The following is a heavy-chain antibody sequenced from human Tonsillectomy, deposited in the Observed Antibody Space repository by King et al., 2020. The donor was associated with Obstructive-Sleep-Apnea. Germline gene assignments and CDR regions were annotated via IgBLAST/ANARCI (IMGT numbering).Heavy chain of an antibody. Sequence: VQLQESGPGLVKPSETLSLTCTVSGYSISSGYYWGWIRQPPGKGLEWIGSIYHSGSTYYNASLKSRVTISADTSKNQFSLKLSSVTAADTAVYYCARDLYKDCRGGTCYSAYYFDYWGQGTLVTVSS. J-gene: IGHJ4*02. D-gene: IGHD2-15*01. CDR2: IYHSGST. CDR1: GYSISSGYY. CDR3: ARDLYKDCRGGTCYSAYYFDY. V-gene: IGHV4-38-2*02.